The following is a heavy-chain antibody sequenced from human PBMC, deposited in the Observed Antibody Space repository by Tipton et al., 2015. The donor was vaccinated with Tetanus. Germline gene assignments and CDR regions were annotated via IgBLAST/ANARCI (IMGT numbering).Heavy chain of an antibody. CDR2: IYYSGST. Sequence: LRLSCTVSGGSISSSSYYWGWIRQPPGKGLEWIGSIYYSGSTYYNPSLKSRVTISVDTSKNQFSLKLSSVTAADTAVYYCARRQVVVVAAKSYNWFDPWGQGTLVTVSS. CDR3: ARRQVVVVAAKSYNWFDP. V-gene: IGHV4-39*01. CDR1: GGSISSSSYY. D-gene: IGHD2-15*01. J-gene: IGHJ5*02.